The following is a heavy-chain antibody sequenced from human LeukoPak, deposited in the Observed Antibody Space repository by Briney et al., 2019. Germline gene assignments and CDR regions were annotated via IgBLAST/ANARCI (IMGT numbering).Heavy chain of an antibody. V-gene: IGHV3-48*03. Sequence: PGGSLRLSCAASGFTFSNHGMNWLRQAPGKGLEWVSHISSSGSMIYYADSVKGRFTISRDNAENSLHLQMNSLRAEDTAVYYCAREAYGRRRAGIDYWGQGTLAIVSS. CDR2: ISSSGSMI. J-gene: IGHJ4*02. CDR1: GFTFSNHG. D-gene: IGHD1-1*01. CDR3: AREAYGRRRAGIDY.